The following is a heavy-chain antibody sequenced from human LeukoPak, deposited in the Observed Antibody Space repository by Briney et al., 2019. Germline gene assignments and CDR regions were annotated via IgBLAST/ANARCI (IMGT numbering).Heavy chain of an antibody. D-gene: IGHD2-15*01. V-gene: IGHV3-33*06. Sequence: GGSLRLSCAASGFTFSSYGMHWVRQAPGKGLEWVAVIWYDGSNKYYADSVKARFTISRDNSKSTVYLQMNSLRDEDTAVYYCAKVNSGVALSNWYFNLWGRGTQVTVSS. CDR2: IWYDGSNK. CDR1: GFTFSSYG. CDR3: AKVNSGVALSNWYFNL. J-gene: IGHJ2*01.